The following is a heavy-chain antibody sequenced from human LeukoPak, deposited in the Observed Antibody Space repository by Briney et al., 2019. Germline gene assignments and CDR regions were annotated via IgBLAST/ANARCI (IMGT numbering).Heavy chain of an antibody. D-gene: IGHD2-2*01. CDR2: INPILGIA. CDR1: GGTFSSYT. CDR3: AVGGQLLFNWFDP. Sequence: ASVKVSCKASGGTFSSYTISWVRQAPGQALEWMGRINPILGIANYAQKFQVRVTITADKFTSTAYMELSSLRPEDTAVYYRAVGGQLLFNWFDPWGQGTLVTVSS. J-gene: IGHJ5*02. V-gene: IGHV1-69*02.